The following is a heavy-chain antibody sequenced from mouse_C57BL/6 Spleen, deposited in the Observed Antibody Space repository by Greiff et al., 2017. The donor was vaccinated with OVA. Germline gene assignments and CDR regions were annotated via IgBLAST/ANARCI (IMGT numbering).Heavy chain of an antibody. CDR3: ARALSGFDY. CDR2: ISSGSSTI. Sequence: EVKVVESGGGLVKPGGSLKLSCAASGFTFSDYGMHWVRQAPEKGLEWVAYISSGSSTIYYADTVKGRFTISRDIAKNTLFLQMTSLRSEDTAMYYCARALSGFDYWGQGTTLTVSS. V-gene: IGHV5-17*01. J-gene: IGHJ2*01. D-gene: IGHD3-1*01. CDR1: GFTFSDYG.